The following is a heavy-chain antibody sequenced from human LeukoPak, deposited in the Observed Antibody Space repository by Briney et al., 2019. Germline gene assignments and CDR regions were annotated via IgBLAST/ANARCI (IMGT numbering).Heavy chain of an antibody. J-gene: IGHJ5*02. CDR2: ISSDGANA. CDR1: GFTFSNSY. CDR3: AKDRSRQQMWGTIKKWFDP. V-gene: IGHV3-74*01. Sequence: GGSLRLSCAASGFTFSNSYMSWIRQVPGKGLVWVSRISSDGANANYADSVKGRFTISRDNAKNTLYLQMNSLRTEDTAVYFCAKDRSRQQMWGTIKKWFDPWGQGTLVSVSS. D-gene: IGHD5-24*01.